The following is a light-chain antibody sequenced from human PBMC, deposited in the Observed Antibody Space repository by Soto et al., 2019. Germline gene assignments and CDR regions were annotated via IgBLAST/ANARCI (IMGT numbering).Light chain of an antibody. V-gene: IGKV3-15*01. CDR3: QQYNNWPLT. Sequence: EKVMTQSPVTLSVSPGERVTLSCRASQSVFSNLAWYQQKPGQAPRLLIYEASTRATGIPARFSGSGSGTDFTLTINSLQSEGFAVYYCQQYNNWPLTFGGGTKVEIK. CDR2: EAS. J-gene: IGKJ4*01. CDR1: QSVFSN.